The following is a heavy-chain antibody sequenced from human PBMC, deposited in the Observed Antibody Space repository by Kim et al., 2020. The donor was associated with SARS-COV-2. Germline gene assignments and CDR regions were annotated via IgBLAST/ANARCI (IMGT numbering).Heavy chain of an antibody. V-gene: IGHV3-73*01. CDR3: TTYSDSSGPR. D-gene: IGHD3-22*01. CDR1: GFTFSGSA. Sequence: GGSLRLSCAASGFTFSGSATHWVRQASGKGLEWVGRIRSKANSDATAYTASVKGRFTISRDDSMNTAYLQMNSLKTEDTAVYYCTTYSDSSGPRWGQGTLVTVSS. CDR2: IRSKANSDAT. J-gene: IGHJ4*02.